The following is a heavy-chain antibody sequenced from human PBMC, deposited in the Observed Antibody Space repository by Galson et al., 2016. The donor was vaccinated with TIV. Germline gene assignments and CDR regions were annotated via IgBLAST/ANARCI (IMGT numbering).Heavy chain of an antibody. J-gene: IGHJ3*01. CDR2: ISGSGGIT. CDR3: ARRKNYGGDAFDL. CDR1: GFTFSTYA. D-gene: IGHD4-23*01. Sequence: SLRLSCAAFGFTFSTYAMNWVRQAPGKGLEWVSGISGSGGITYLADSVKGRFTISGDNSKDTLYLHMNSLRAEDTAVYFCARRKNYGGDAFDLWGQGTMVTVSS. V-gene: IGHV3-23*01.